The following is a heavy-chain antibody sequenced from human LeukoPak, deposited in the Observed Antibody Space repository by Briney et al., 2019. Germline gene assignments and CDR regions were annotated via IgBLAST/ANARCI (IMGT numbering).Heavy chain of an antibody. V-gene: IGHV4-61*02. CDR1: GGSISSGSEY. CDR2: IYTSGST. J-gene: IGHJ4*02. CDR3: ARERADILTGYYSFDY. Sequence: SSETLSLTCTVSGGSISSGSEYWSWIRQPAGKGLEWIGRIYTSGSTNYNPSLKSRVTISVDTSKNQFSLKLSSVTAADTAVYYCARERADILTGYYSFDYWGQGTLVTVSS. D-gene: IGHD3-9*01.